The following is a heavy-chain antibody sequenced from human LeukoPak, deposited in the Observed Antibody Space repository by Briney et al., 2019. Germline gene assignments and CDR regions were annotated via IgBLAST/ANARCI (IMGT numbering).Heavy chain of an antibody. CDR1: GGSISTTIYY. Sequence: PSETLSLTCSVSGGSISTTIYYWGWIRQPPGKGLEWIGGIYYTGSTYYNPSLKSRVTMSVDTSKNQFSLKLSSVTAADTAVYYCVEMATRWYFDHWGQGTLATVSS. J-gene: IGHJ4*02. V-gene: IGHV4-39*01. D-gene: IGHD5-24*01. CDR2: IYYTGST. CDR3: VEMATRWYFDH.